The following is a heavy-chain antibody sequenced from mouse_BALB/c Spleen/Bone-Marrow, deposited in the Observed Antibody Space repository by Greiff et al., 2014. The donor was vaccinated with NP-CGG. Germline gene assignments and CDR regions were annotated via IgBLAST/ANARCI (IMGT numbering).Heavy chain of an antibody. V-gene: IGHV5-9-3*01. J-gene: IGHJ1*01. D-gene: IGHD2-4*01. Sequence: EVQVVESGGGLVKPGGSLKLSCAASGFTFSSYAMSWVRQTPEKRLEWVATITSGGTYTYYPDSVKGRFTISRDNAKNTLYLQMSSLRSEDTAMYYCARWRVYDYDWYFDVWGAGTTVTVSS. CDR3: ARWRVYDYDWYFDV. CDR2: ITSGGTYT. CDR1: GFTFSSYA.